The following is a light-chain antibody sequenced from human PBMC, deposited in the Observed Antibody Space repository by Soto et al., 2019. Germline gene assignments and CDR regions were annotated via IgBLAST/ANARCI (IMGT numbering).Light chain of an antibody. CDR3: QHYNSYSEA. CDR2: DAS. Sequence: DIQMTQSPSTPSASVGDSVTITCRASQSINNWLAWYQQKPGKGPTLLIYDASSLESGVPSRFSGSGSGTEFTLTISSLQPDDFATYYCQHYNSYSEAFGQGTKVDIK. CDR1: QSINNW. J-gene: IGKJ1*01. V-gene: IGKV1-5*01.